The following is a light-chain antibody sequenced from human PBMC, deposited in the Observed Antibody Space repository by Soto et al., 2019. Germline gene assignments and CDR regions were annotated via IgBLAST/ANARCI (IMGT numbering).Light chain of an antibody. V-gene: IGKV1-39*01. Sequence: DIQMTQSPSSLSASVGDRVTITCRASQSIGWYLHWYQQKPGKAPKVLIYAASSLQSGVPSRFSGSGSGTDFTLTTSSLQPEDCATYYCQQSFSALWTFGQGTKVEIK. CDR2: AAS. CDR3: QQSFSALWT. J-gene: IGKJ1*01. CDR1: QSIGWY.